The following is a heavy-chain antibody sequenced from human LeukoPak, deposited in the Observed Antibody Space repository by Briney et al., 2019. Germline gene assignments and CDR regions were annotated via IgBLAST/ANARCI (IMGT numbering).Heavy chain of an antibody. V-gene: IGHV1-69*05. J-gene: IGHJ4*02. CDR1: GGTFSSYA. D-gene: IGHD1-26*01. CDR2: IIPIFGTA. Sequence: ASVTVSCKASGGTFSSYAISWVRQAPGQGLEWMGRIIPIFGTANYAQKFQGRVTITTDESTSTAYMELSSLRSEDTAVYYCASSSIVMGATSFDYWGQGTLVTVSS. CDR3: ASSSIVMGATSFDY.